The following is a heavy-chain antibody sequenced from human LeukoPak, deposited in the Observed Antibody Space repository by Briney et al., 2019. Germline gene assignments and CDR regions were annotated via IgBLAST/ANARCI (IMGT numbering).Heavy chain of an antibody. Sequence: SETLSLTCAVSGGSISSSNWWSWVRQPPGKGLEWIGEIYHSGSTNYNPSLKSRVTISVDKSKNQFSLKLSSVTAADTAVYYCASRPPPPYDSSGFPTYYFDYWGQGTLVTVSS. CDR2: IYHSGST. J-gene: IGHJ4*02. D-gene: IGHD3-22*01. CDR3: ASRPPPPYDSSGFPTYYFDY. V-gene: IGHV4-4*02. CDR1: GGSISSSNW.